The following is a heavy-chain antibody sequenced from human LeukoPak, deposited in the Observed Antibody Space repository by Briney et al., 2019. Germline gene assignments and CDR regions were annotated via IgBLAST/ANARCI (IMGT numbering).Heavy chain of an antibody. CDR2: IWYDGSKT. CDR1: GFSFSSYG. Sequence: PGGSLRLSCAASGFSFSSYGMHWVRQAPGKGLEWVAIIWYDGSKTYYADSVRGRFTISRDNSKNTLYLQMNSLRAEDTAVYYCARAQRKYYDSSGYLSMDVWGQGTTVTVSS. V-gene: IGHV3-30*02. CDR3: ARAQRKYYDSSGYLSMDV. D-gene: IGHD3-22*01. J-gene: IGHJ6*02.